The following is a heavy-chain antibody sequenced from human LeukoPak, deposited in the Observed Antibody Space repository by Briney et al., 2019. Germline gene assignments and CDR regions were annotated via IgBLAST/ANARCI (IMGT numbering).Heavy chain of an antibody. CDR3: ARFTVTNYYFDY. J-gene: IGHJ4*02. D-gene: IGHD4-17*01. Sequence: GASVKVSCKASGYIFTSYYMHWVRQAPGQGLEWMGIINPSGGSTSYAQKFQGRVTMTRDTSTSTVYMELSGLRSEDTAVYYCARFTVTNYYFDYWGQGTLVTVSS. V-gene: IGHV1-46*01. CDR1: GYIFTSYY. CDR2: INPSGGST.